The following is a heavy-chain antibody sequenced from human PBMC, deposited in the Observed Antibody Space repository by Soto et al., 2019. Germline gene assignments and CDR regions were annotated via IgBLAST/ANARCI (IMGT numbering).Heavy chain of an antibody. CDR3: ARGDYYGSGRQYGMDV. D-gene: IGHD3-10*01. J-gene: IGHJ6*02. Sequence: GGSLRLSCAASGFTFSSYWMHWVRQAPGKGLVWVSRINSDGSSTNYADSVKGRFTISRDNAKNTLYLQMNSLRAEDTAVYYCARGDYYGSGRQYGMDVWGQGTTVTVSS. V-gene: IGHV3-74*01. CDR1: GFTFSSYW. CDR2: INSDGSST.